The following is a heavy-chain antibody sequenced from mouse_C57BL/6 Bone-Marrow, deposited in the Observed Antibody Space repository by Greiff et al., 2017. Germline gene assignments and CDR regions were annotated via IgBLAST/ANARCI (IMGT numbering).Heavy chain of an antibody. CDR2: IDPSDSAT. V-gene: IGHV1-52*01. D-gene: IGHD2-3*01. CDR3: ARYDGYYAMDY. Sequence: QVQLQQSGAELVRPGSSVKLSCKASGYTFTSYWMHWVKQRPIQGLEWIGNIDPSDSATHYNQKFKDKATLTVDKSSSTAYMQLSSLTSEDSAVYYCARYDGYYAMDYWGQGTSVTVSS. J-gene: IGHJ4*01. CDR1: GYTFTSYW.